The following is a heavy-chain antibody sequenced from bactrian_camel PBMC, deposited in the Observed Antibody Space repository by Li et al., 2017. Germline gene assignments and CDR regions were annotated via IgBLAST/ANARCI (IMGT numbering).Heavy chain of an antibody. CDR1: KYSKSC. D-gene: IGHD4*01. V-gene: IGHV3S53*01. J-gene: IGHJ4*01. CDR2: VTTDGNP. Sequence: HVQLVESGGDSVQAGGSLKLSCSVSKYSKSCVGWARQAPGKERELVAGVTTDGNPSYASSVEGRFTISRDTSKNIVYLSLNDLKPEDTGMYYCAAVANTNRNRGYCTCSLTRFAYYGQGTQVTVS.